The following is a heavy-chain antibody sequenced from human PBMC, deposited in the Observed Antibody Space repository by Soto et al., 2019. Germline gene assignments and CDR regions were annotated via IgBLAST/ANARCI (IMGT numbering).Heavy chain of an antibody. J-gene: IGHJ4*02. Sequence: QVQLVESGGGVVQPGRSLRLSCAASGFTFSSYGMHWVRQAPGKGLEWVAVISYDGSNKYYADSVKGRFTISRDNSKNTLYQQMNSLRAEETAVYYCAKPAYYYGSGSYYFDYWGQGTLVTVSS. CDR2: ISYDGSNK. CDR3: AKPAYYYGSGSYYFDY. D-gene: IGHD3-10*01. V-gene: IGHV3-30*18. CDR1: GFTFSSYG.